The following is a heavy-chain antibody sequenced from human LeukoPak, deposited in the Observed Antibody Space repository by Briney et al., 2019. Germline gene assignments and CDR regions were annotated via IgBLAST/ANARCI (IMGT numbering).Heavy chain of an antibody. Sequence: SETLSFTCTVSGGSISSYYWSWIRQPPGKGLEWIGYIYYSGSTNYNPSLKSRVTISVDTSKNQFSLKLSSVTAADTAVYYCARSYSSWYSYFDYWGQGTLVTVSS. CDR1: GGSISSYY. V-gene: IGHV4-59*01. CDR2: IYYSGST. J-gene: IGHJ4*02. CDR3: ARSYSSWYSYFDY. D-gene: IGHD6-13*01.